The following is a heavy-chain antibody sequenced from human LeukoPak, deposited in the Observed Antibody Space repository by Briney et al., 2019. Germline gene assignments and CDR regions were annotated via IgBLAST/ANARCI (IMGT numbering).Heavy chain of an antibody. CDR1: GFTVSSNY. V-gene: IGHV3-66*04. CDR2: IYSGGNT. J-gene: IGHJ5*02. CDR3: ARLVTGTTVINSGWFDP. D-gene: IGHD4-23*01. Sequence: GGSLRLSCAASGFTVSSNYMTWVRQAPGKGLEWASVIYSGGNTYYADSVKGRFSISRDNSKNTVYLQMNSLRAGDTAVYYCARLVTGTTVINSGWFDPWGQGTLVTVSS.